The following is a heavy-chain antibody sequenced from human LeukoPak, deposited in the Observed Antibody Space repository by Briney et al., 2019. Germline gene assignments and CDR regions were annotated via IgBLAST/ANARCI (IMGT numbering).Heavy chain of an antibody. J-gene: IGHJ4*02. D-gene: IGHD6-19*01. Sequence: SETLSLTCTVSGGSISSYYWSWIRQPPGKGLEWIGYIYFSGSTNYNPSLKSRVTISVDTSKNQFSLKLSSVTAADTAVYYCASFPGYSSGWPFDYWGQGTLVTVSS. V-gene: IGHV4-59*01. CDR3: ASFPGYSSGWPFDY. CDR2: IYFSGST. CDR1: GGSISSYY.